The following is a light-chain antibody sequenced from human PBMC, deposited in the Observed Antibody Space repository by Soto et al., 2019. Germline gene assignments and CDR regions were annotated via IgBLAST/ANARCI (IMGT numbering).Light chain of an antibody. CDR2: GAS. CDR1: QSVSSRY. Sequence: EIVLTQSPGTLSLSPGERATLSCRASQSVSSRYLAWYQQKPGQAPRLLIYGASSRATGIPDRFSGSGSGTDFTLTISRLEPEDFSMDYCQQYGSSPPEYTFGQGTKLEIK. CDR3: QQYGSSPPEYT. J-gene: IGKJ2*01. V-gene: IGKV3-20*01.